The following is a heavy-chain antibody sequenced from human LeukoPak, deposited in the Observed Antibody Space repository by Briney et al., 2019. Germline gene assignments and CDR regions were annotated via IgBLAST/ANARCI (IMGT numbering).Heavy chain of an antibody. Sequence: SETLSLTCTVSGGSVSDYYWSWIRQSPGKGLEWIGYIYYTGTSYNPSLKSRVTISADTSKNQFSLNLSSVTAADTAVYYCARDNSVRDEAWWFNPWGQGTLVTVSS. CDR3: ARDNSVRDEAWWFNP. J-gene: IGHJ5*02. V-gene: IGHV4-59*02. CDR1: GGSVSDYY. D-gene: IGHD5-24*01. CDR2: IYYTGT.